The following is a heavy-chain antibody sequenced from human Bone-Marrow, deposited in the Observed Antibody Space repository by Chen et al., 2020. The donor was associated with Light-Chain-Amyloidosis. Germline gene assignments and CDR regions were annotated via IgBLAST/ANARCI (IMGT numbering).Heavy chain of an antibody. Sequence: QVQLQESGPGLVKPSQTLSLTCTVSGGSIRSGDYYWSWLRQPPGKGLQWIGYIYNSGSINHNPSLNSRVTMSVDTSRNQFSLKLTSVTAADTAVYYCAREVAANYNFYMDVWGKGTTVIVSS. J-gene: IGHJ6*03. CDR1: GGSIRSGDYY. CDR2: IYNSGSI. V-gene: IGHV4-30-4*01. D-gene: IGHD6-25*01. CDR3: AREVAANYNFYMDV.